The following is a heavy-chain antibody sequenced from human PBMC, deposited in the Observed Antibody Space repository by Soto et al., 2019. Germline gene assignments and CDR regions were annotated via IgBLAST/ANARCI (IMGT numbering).Heavy chain of an antibody. CDR3: ARLGGYVSVGYYYLWDS. D-gene: IGHD3-22*01. Sequence: SETXSLTCRFSDGSMNSDSSYWGWIRQPPGKGLEWIGVINHSGSTYHNLSLKGRVTMSVDASRNQFSLKLTSMTAADTAVYYCARLGGYVSVGYYYLWDSWGQGTLVTVS. J-gene: IGHJ4*02. CDR1: DGSMNSDSSY. V-gene: IGHV4-39*01. CDR2: INHSGST.